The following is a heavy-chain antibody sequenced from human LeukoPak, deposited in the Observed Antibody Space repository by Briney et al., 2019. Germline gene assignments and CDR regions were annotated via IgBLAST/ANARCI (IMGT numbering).Heavy chain of an antibody. CDR1: GFTFSSYS. J-gene: IGHJ4*02. D-gene: IGHD6-19*01. CDR2: ISTSSSYI. V-gene: IGHV3-21*01. Sequence: GGSLRLSCAASGFTFSSYSMNWVRQAPGKGLEWVSFISTSSSYIHYADSVKGRFTISRDNAKNSLYLQMNSLRAEDTAMYYCARAVAVAGTDSWGQGTLVTVSS. CDR3: ARAVAVAGTDS.